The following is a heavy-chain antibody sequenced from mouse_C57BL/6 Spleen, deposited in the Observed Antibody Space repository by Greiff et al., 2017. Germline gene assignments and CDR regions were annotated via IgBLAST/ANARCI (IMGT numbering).Heavy chain of an antibody. Sequence: EVQLQQSGPELVKPGASVKISCTASGYTFTDYYMNWVKQSHGKSLAWIGDINPNNGGTSYNQKFKGKATLTVDKSSSTAYMELRSLTSENSAVYYCARPYDYGWFAYWGQGTLVTVSA. CDR3: ARPYDYGWFAY. CDR2: INPNNGGT. V-gene: IGHV1-26*01. CDR1: GYTFTDYY. D-gene: IGHD2-4*01. J-gene: IGHJ3*01.